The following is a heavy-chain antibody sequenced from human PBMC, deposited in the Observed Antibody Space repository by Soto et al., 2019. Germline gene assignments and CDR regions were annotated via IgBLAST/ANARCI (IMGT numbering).Heavy chain of an antibody. CDR3: ARDRAAAGTGDPFDY. D-gene: IGHD6-13*01. J-gene: IGHJ4*02. Sequence: PGGSLRLSCAASGFTFSSYAMHWVRQASCKGLEWVAVISYDGSNKYYADSVKGRFTISRDNSKNTLYLQMNSLRAEDTAVYYCARDRAAAGTGDPFDYWGQGTLVTVST. V-gene: IGHV3-30-3*01. CDR2: ISYDGSNK. CDR1: GFTFSSYA.